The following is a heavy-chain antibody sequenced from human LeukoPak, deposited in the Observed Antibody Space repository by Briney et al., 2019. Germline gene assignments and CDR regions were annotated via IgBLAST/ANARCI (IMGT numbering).Heavy chain of an antibody. CDR3: ASNTGTVFDY. Sequence: KSSETLSLTCTISGDFITAYYWSWIRQPPGKGLEWIGYVHYTGSAEYNPSLRSRVTISLEMSKHQFSLDLTSVTAADTAVYYCASNTGTVFDYWGQGALVTVSS. CDR1: GDFITAYY. J-gene: IGHJ4*02. V-gene: IGHV4-59*01. CDR2: VHYTGSA. D-gene: IGHD7-27*01.